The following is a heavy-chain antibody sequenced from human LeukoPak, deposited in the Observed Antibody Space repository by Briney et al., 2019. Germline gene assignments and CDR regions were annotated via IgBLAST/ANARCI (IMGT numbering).Heavy chain of an antibody. D-gene: IGHD4-23*01. CDR1: VGTFSSYA. CDR2: GIPIFGTA. V-gene: IGHV1-69*13. Sequence: ASVKVSFKSSVGTFSSYAISWVRQAPGQGLEWMGGGIPIFGTANYAQKFQGRVTITADESTSTAYLELRRLRSEDTAVYYCARGPRAPYGGTSVGAFDIWGQGTMATVSS. CDR3: ARGPRAPYGGTSVGAFDI. J-gene: IGHJ3*02.